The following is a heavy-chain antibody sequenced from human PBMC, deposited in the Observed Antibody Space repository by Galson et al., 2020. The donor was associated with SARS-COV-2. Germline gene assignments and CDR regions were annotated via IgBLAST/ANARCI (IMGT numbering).Heavy chain of an antibody. D-gene: IGHD1-26*01. CDR3: ASGMGATFLMD. Sequence: TFSNYWLYWVRQAPGKGLVWVSRINGDGSSTDYVDSAKGRFTISRDNAKNTLYLQMNSLRAEDTSFYYCASGMGATFLMDWGQGTLVTVSS. CDR2: INGDGSST. J-gene: IGHJ4*02. V-gene: IGHV3-74*01. CDR1: TFSNYW.